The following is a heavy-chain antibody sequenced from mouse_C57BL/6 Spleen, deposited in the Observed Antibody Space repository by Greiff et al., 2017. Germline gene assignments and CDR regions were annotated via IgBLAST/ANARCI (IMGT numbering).Heavy chain of an antibody. V-gene: IGHV3-1*01. J-gene: IGHJ2*01. Sequence: EVQLQESGPGMVQPSQSLSLTCTVTGYSITSGYDWHWIRHFPGNKLEWMGHISYSGSTNYNSSLNSRISITHDTSKNHFFLTLNSVTTEDTATYCCAKSYDYYYFDYWGQGTTLTVSS. CDR3: AKSYDYYYFDY. D-gene: IGHD2-4*01. CDR1: GYSITSGYD. CDR2: ISYSGST.